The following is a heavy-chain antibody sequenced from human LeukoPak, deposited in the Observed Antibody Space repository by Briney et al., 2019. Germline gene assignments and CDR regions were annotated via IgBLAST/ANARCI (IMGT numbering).Heavy chain of an antibody. Sequence: PSETLSLTCSVSGASISTYYWTWIRQSPGKGLEWIGCLYHTGSTTYNPSLKSRVTISVDTSKNQFSLKLSSVTAADTAVYYCARGRPRHQYYFDYCGQGTLDTVSS. V-gene: IGHV4-59*12. CDR2: LYHTGST. J-gene: IGHJ4*02. CDR1: GASISTYY. CDR3: ARGRPRHQYYFDY.